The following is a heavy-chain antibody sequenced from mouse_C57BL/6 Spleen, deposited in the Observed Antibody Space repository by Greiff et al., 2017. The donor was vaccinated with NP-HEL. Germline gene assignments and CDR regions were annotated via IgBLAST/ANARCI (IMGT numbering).Heavy chain of an antibody. J-gene: IGHJ2*01. CDR3: ARVILHSYGSTLDY. Sequence: EVQLQQSGPELVKPGASVKISCKASGYSFTGYYMNWVKQSPEKSLEWIGEINPSTGGTTYNQKFKAKATLTVDKSSSTAYMQLKSLTSEDSAVYYYARVILHSYGSTLDYWGQGTTLTVSS. CDR1: GYSFTGYY. D-gene: IGHD1-1*01. CDR2: INPSTGGT. V-gene: IGHV1-42*01.